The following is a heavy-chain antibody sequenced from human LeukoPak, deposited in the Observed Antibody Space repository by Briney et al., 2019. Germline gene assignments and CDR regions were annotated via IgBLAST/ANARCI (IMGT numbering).Heavy chain of an antibody. J-gene: IGHJ4*02. Sequence: SETLSLTCTVSGGSISSYYWSWIRQPPGRGLEWLGYIYYSGSTYYNPSLKSRVTMSLDKSKSQFSPKLNSVTAADTAVYYCARPLEMATIGGGLDYWGQGTLVTVSS. D-gene: IGHD5-24*01. CDR3: ARPLEMATIGGGLDY. CDR2: IYYSGST. CDR1: GGSISSYY. V-gene: IGHV4-59*01.